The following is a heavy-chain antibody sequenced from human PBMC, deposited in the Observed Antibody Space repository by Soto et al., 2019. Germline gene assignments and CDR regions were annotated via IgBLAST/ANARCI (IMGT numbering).Heavy chain of an antibody. V-gene: IGHV5-51*01. CDR2: IYPGDSDT. Sequence: PGESLKISCKVSAYSFTNNWIGWVRQMPGKGLEWMGSIYPGDSDTTYSPSFQGQVTISADRSIDTAHLQWSSLKASDTAMYYCARVSLFCTNGVCQFDYWGQGTQVTVSS. CDR1: AYSFTNNW. J-gene: IGHJ4*02. D-gene: IGHD2-8*01. CDR3: ARVSLFCTNGVCQFDY.